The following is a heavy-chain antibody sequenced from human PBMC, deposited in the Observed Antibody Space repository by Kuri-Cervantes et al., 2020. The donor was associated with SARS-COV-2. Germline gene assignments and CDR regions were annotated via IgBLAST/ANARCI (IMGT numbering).Heavy chain of an antibody. V-gene: IGHV3-21*04. Sequence: GESLKISCAASGFTFSSYSMNWVRQAPGKGLEWVSSISSSSSYIYYADSVKGRFTISRDNSKNTLYLQMNSLRAEDTAVYYCAKKATYDSSGYYPFDYWGQGTLVTSPQ. CDR1: GFTFSSYS. CDR2: ISSSSSYI. D-gene: IGHD3-22*01. J-gene: IGHJ4*02. CDR3: AKKATYDSSGYYPFDY.